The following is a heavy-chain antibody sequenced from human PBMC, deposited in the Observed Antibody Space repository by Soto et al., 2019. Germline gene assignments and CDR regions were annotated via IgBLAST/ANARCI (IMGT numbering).Heavy chain of an antibody. CDR1: GFTFSSYW. D-gene: IGHD2-2*02. CDR3: ARAEGYCSSTSCYTPYYYYGMDV. Sequence: SGGSLRLSCAASGFTFSSYWMSWVRQAPGKGLEWVANIKQDGSEKYYVDSVKGRFTISRDNAKNSLYLQMNSLRAEDTAVYYCARAEGYCSSTSCYTPYYYYGMDVWGQGTTVTVSS. V-gene: IGHV3-7*03. J-gene: IGHJ6*02. CDR2: IKQDGSEK.